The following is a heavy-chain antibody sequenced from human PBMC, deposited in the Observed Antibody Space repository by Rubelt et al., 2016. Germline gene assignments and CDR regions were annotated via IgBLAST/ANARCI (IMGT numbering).Heavy chain of an antibody. Sequence: EVQLVESGGGLVQRGGSLRLSCAVSGFTFSSSWMSWVRQAPGKGLEWVANINRDGSEKFYVDSVKGRFTISRDNAENSLHLQMNSLRAEDSGVYYCARDGWEGSSAYYYDPVDLWGQGTLVTVSS. CDR1: GFTFSSSW. CDR3: ARDGWEGSSAYYYDPVDL. V-gene: IGHV3-7*01. J-gene: IGHJ4*02. CDR2: INRDGSEK. D-gene: IGHD3-22*01.